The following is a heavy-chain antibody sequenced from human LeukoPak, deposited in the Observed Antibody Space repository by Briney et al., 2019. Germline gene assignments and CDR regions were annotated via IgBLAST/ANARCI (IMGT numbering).Heavy chain of an antibody. CDR2: IYSGGST. J-gene: IGHJ6*02. Sequence: GGSLRLSCAASGFTVSSNYMSWVRQAPGKGLEWVSVIYSGGSTYYADSVKGRFTISRDNSKNTLYLQMNSLKAEDTAVYYCARGSRHFGMDVWGQGTTVTVSS. CDR3: ARGSRHFGMDV. CDR1: GFTVSSNY. V-gene: IGHV3-66*01.